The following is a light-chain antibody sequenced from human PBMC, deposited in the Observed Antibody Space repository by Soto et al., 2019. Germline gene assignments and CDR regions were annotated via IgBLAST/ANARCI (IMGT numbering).Light chain of an antibody. CDR3: QQRSNWPPWT. Sequence: EIVLTQSPATLSLSPGERAALSCRASQSVNSYLAWYQQKPGQAPRLLIYDASSRATGIPARFSGSGSGTAFTLTISSLEPEDFAVYYCQQRSNWPPWTFGQGTKVEIK. CDR2: DAS. V-gene: IGKV3-11*01. CDR1: QSVNSY. J-gene: IGKJ1*01.